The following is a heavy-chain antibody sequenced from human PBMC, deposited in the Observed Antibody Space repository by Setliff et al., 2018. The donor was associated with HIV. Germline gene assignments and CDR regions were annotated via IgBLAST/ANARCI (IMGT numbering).Heavy chain of an antibody. D-gene: IGHD1-1*01. CDR1: GGAIDDINW. CDR2: IYHSGTT. CDR3: ARERLSRLGFDY. Sequence: SETLSLTCAVSGGAIDDINWWNWVRQSPGKGLEWIGEIYHSGTTNYNPSLKSRVTISVDTSKNQFSLKLSSVTAADTAVYYCARERLSRLGFDYWGQGTLVTVSS. J-gene: IGHJ4*02. V-gene: IGHV4-4*02.